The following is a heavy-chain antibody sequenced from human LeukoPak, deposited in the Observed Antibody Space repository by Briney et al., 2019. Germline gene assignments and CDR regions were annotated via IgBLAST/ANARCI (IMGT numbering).Heavy chain of an antibody. CDR2: ISAYNGNT. D-gene: IGHD3-16*02. V-gene: IGHV1-18*01. Sequence: ASVKVSCKASGYTFTSYGISWVRQAPGHGLEWMGWISAYNGNTNYAQKLQGRVTMTTDTSTSTAYMELRSLRSDDTAVYYCARGGIMITFGGVIVIPGDYWGQGTLVTVSS. CDR3: ARGGIMITFGGVIVIPGDY. CDR1: GYTFTSYG. J-gene: IGHJ4*02.